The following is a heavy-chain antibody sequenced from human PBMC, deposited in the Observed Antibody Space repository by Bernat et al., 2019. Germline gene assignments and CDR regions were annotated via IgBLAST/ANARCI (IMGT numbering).Heavy chain of an antibody. Sequence: EVQLVESGGGLVQPGGSLRLSCAASGFTFSSYSMNWVRQAPGKGLEWVSYISSSSSTIYYADSVKGRFTISRDNAKNSLYLQMNSLRDEDTAVYYCARGLFGVVIKILTALDYWGQGTLVTVSS. J-gene: IGHJ4*02. CDR2: ISSSSSTI. CDR3: ARGLFGVVIKILTALDY. D-gene: IGHD3-3*01. CDR1: GFTFSSYS. V-gene: IGHV3-48*02.